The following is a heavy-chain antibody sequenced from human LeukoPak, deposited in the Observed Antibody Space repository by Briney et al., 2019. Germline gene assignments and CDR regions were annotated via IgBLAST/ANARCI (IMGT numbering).Heavy chain of an antibody. CDR3: ARSRLGSYYSLDY. CDR2: IYYSGST. D-gene: IGHD1-26*01. V-gene: IGHV4-39*07. J-gene: IGHJ4*02. CDR1: GGSISIYY. Sequence: SETLSLTCTVSGGSISIYYWGWIRQPPGKGLEWIGSIYYSGSTYYNPSLKSRVTISVDTSKNQFSLKLSSVTAADTAVYYCARSRLGSYYSLDYWGQGDLVTVSS.